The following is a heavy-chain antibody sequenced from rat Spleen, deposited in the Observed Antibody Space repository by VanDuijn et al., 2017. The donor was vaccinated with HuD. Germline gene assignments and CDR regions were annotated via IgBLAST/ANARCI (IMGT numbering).Heavy chain of an antibody. CDR1: GFTFSNYG. J-gene: IGHJ3*01. Sequence: EVQLVESGGGLVQPGRSLKLSCAASGFTFSNYGMAWVRQAPGKGLEWVASITNASGRTYYPDSVKGRFTLSRDNAKSTLYLQMDSLRSEDTATYYCARHLYDGTYFPFAYWGQGTLVTVSS. D-gene: IGHD1-12*02. CDR2: ITNASGRT. CDR3: ARHLYDGTYFPFAY. V-gene: IGHV5-29*01.